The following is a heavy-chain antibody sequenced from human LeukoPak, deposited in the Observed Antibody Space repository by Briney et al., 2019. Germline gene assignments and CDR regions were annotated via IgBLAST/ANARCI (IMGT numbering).Heavy chain of an antibody. J-gene: IGHJ5*02. Sequence: SGGSLRLSCAASGFTFSSYSMTLVRQAPGKGLEWVSSISSSSSYIYYADSVKGRFTISRDNAKNSLYLQMNSLRAEDTAVYYCARDRPLTGRLNWFDPWGQGTLVTVSS. V-gene: IGHV3-21*01. CDR3: ARDRPLTGRLNWFDP. D-gene: IGHD1-14*01. CDR1: GFTFSSYS. CDR2: ISSSSSYI.